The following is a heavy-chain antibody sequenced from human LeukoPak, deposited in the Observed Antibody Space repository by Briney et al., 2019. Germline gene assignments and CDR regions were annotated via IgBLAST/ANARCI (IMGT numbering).Heavy chain of an antibody. V-gene: IGHV3-23*01. D-gene: IGHD3-3*01. J-gene: IGHJ4*02. CDR3: AQDPAGVVIN. CDR2: ITATGGRT. Sequence: GGSLRLSCAASGFIFSNFAMSWVRQAPGKGLEWVSTITATGGRTDYADSVEGRFTISRDNSKNTLSLQMNSLRAEDTAMYYCAQDPAGVVINWGQGSLVTVSS. CDR1: GFIFSNFA.